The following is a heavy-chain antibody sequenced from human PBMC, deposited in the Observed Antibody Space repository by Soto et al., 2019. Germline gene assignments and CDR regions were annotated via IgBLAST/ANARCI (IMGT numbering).Heavy chain of an antibody. CDR2: IYYSGST. CDR3: ARAPDSSLDWDRYYYGMDV. Sequence: SETLSLTCTVSGGSISSHYWSWIRQPPGKGLEWIGYIYYSGSTNYNPSLKSRVTISVDTSKNQFSLKLSSVTAADTAVYYCARAPDSSLDWDRYYYGMDVWGQGTTVTVSS. D-gene: IGHD6-6*01. J-gene: IGHJ6*02. CDR1: GGSISSHY. V-gene: IGHV4-59*11.